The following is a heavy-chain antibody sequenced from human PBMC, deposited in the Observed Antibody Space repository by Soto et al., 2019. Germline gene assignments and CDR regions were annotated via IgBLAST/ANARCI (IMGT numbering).Heavy chain of an antibody. CDR3: ARTSFYVWGSYRYYFDY. V-gene: IGHV4-30-2*01. Sequence: SETLSLTCAVSGGSISSGGYSWSWIRQPPGKGLEWIGYIYHSGSTYYNPSLKSRVTISVDRSKNQFSLKLSSVTAADTAVYYCARTSFYVWGSYRYYFDYWGQGTLVTVSS. J-gene: IGHJ4*02. CDR2: IYHSGST. CDR1: GGSISSGGYS. D-gene: IGHD3-16*02.